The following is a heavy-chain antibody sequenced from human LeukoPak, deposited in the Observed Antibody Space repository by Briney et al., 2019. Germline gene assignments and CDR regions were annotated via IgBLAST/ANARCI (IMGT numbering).Heavy chain of an antibody. CDR1: GLTFTDAW. CDR3: TIAPTRTWLPYFGY. CDR2: ITASGTE. Sequence: GGSLRLSCAVSGLTFTDAWVSWVRQAPGKGLEWVARITASGTENYAAPVKARFTASRDDSKTTVYLQMKSLTTDDTAVYYCTIAPTRTWLPYFGYWGQGTVVTVPS. V-gene: IGHV3-15*01. D-gene: IGHD1-1*01. J-gene: IGHJ4*02.